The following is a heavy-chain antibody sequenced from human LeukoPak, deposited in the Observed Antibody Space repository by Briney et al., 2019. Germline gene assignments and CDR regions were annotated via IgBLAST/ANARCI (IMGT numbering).Heavy chain of an antibody. CDR2: FDPEDGET. V-gene: IGHV1-24*01. CDR1: GYTLTELS. D-gene: IGHD5-18*01. Sequence: ASVKVSCKVSGYTLTELSMHWVRQAPGKGLEWMGGFDPEDGETIYAQKFQGRITMTEDTSTDTAYMELSSLRSEDTAVYYCATDRRGYSYGSFRYWGQGTLVTVSS. CDR3: ATDRRGYSYGSFRY. J-gene: IGHJ4*02.